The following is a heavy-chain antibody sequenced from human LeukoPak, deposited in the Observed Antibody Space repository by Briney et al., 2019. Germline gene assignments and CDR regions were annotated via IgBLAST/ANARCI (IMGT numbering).Heavy chain of an antibody. Sequence: GASVKVSCKASGYTFTGYYMHWVRQAPGQGLEWMGWINPNSGGINYAQKFQGRVTMTRDTSISTAYMELSRLRSEDTAVYYCARDLLSPLENYDYGDYEGRYFQHWGQGTLVTVSS. D-gene: IGHD4-17*01. CDR3: ARDLLSPLENYDYGDYEGRYFQH. CDR1: GYTFTGYY. CDR2: INPNSGGI. J-gene: IGHJ1*01. V-gene: IGHV1-2*02.